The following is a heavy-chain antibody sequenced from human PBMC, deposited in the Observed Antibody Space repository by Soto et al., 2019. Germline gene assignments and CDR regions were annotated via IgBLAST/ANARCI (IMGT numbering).Heavy chain of an antibody. Sequence: KASETLSLTCTVSGGSISSSSYYWGWIRQPPGKGLEWIGSIYYSGSTYYNPSLKSRVTISVDTSKNQFSLKLSSVTTADTAVYYCARERTREYSSSSGTPVNYYYGMDVWGQGTTVTVSS. V-gene: IGHV4-39*02. CDR1: GGSISSSSYY. J-gene: IGHJ6*02. D-gene: IGHD6-6*01. CDR3: ARERTREYSSSSGTPVNYYYGMDV. CDR2: IYYSGST.